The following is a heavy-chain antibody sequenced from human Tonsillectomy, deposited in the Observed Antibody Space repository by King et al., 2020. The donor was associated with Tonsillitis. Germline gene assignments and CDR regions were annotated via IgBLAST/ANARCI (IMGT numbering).Heavy chain of an antibody. D-gene: IGHD2-15*01. Sequence: VQLVESGGGLVKPGGSLRLSCAASGFTFSSHSMNWVRQAPGKGLEWVASISMSSIYRYYADSVKGRFTIYRDNAKNSMSLQLSNLRADDTAVYFCVKAGSYCSGGDCSDGAFENWGKGTLVLVSS. CDR1: GFTFSSHS. CDR2: ISMSSIYR. CDR3: VKAGSYCSGGDCSDGAFEN. V-gene: IGHV3-21*01. J-gene: IGHJ3*02.